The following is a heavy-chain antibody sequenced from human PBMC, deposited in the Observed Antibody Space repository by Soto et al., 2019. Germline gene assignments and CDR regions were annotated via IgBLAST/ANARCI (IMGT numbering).Heavy chain of an antibody. CDR2: IYSGGST. V-gene: IGHV3-53*01. Sequence: GGSLRLSCAASGFTVSSNYMSWARQALGTGLEWVSGIYSGGSTYYVDSVKGRFTISRDNSKNTLDLQMNSLRAAATAVYYCARDSYYYDSNGYYPVYYYGMDVWGQGTTVTVSS. D-gene: IGHD3-22*01. CDR1: GFTVSSNY. CDR3: ARDSYYYDSNGYYPVYYYGMDV. J-gene: IGHJ6*02.